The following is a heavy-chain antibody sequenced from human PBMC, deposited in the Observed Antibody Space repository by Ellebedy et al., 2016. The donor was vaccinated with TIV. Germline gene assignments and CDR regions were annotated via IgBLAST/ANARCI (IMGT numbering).Heavy chain of an antibody. CDR1: GFTFSSYS. CDR3: ARSTLNLRITGTFGAFDI. Sequence: GGSLRLSCAASGFTFSSYSMNWVRQAPGKGLEWVSYISSSSSTIYYADSVKGRFTISRDNTKNSLFLQMNSLRAEDTAVYYCARSTLNLRITGTFGAFDIWGQGTMVTVSS. D-gene: IGHD1-7*01. CDR2: ISSSSSTI. V-gene: IGHV3-48*04. J-gene: IGHJ3*02.